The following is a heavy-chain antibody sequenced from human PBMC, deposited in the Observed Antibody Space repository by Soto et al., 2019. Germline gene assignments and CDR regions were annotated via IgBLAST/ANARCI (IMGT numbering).Heavy chain of an antibody. CDR2: ISWNSGSI. D-gene: IGHD3-22*01. CDR3: ANLSPSSSLYDSSGYNQTDY. CDR1: GFTFDDYA. J-gene: IGHJ4*02. V-gene: IGHV3-9*01. Sequence: EVQLVESGGGLVQPGRSLRLSCAASGFTFDDYAMHWVRQAPGKGLEWVSGISWNSGSIGYADSVKGRFTISRDNAKNSLYLPMNSLRAEDTALYYCANLSPSSSLYDSSGYNQTDYWGQGTLVTVSS.